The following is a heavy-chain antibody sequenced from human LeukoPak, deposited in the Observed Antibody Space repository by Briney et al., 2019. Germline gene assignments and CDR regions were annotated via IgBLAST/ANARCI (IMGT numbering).Heavy chain of an antibody. V-gene: IGHV1-69*06. D-gene: IGHD1-26*01. CDR2: IIPIFGTA. CDR1: GGTFSSYA. CDR3: ARSGTGVGATRGVLYYFDY. Sequence: SVKVSCKASGGTFSSYAISWVRQAPGQGLEWMGGIIPIFGTANYAQKFQGRVTITADKSTSTAYMELSSLRSEDTAVYYCARSGTGVGATRGVLYYFDYWGQGTLVTVSS. J-gene: IGHJ4*02.